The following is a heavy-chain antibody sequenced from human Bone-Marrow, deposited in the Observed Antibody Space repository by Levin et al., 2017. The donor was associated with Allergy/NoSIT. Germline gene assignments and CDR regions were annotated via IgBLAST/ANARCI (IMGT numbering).Heavy chain of an antibody. Sequence: LSLTCAASGFMLSPYWMSWVRQAPGMGLEWVANIKEDGSEKYYVDSVKGRFTISRDNAKKSLFLQMNSLRAEDTGVYYCVRDVGKWAMGNFYYGLDVWGQGTTVTVSS. CDR1: GFMLSPYW. J-gene: IGHJ6*02. CDR3: VRDVGKWAMGNFYYGLDV. CDR2: IKEDGSEK. D-gene: IGHD5-18*01. V-gene: IGHV3-7*01.